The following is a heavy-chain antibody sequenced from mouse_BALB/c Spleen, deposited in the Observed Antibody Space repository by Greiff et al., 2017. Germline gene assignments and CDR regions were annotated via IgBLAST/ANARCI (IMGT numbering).Heavy chain of an antibody. CDR3: ARYYGSSYGWYFDY. D-gene: IGHD1-1*01. CDR1: GFSLTSYG. J-gene: IGHJ2*01. CDR2: IWAGGST. V-gene: IGHV2-9*02. Sequence: VQRVESGPGLVAPSQSLSITCTVSGFSLTSYGVHWVRQPPGKGLEWLGVIWAGGSTNYNSALMSRLSISKDNSKSQVFLKMNSLQTDDTAMYYCARYYGSSYGWYFDYWGQGTTLTVSS.